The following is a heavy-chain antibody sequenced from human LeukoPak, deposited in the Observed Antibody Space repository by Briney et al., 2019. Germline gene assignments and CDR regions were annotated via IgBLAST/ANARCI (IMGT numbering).Heavy chain of an antibody. Sequence: ASVKVSCKASGYTFTSYDINWVRQATGQGLEWMGWMNPNSGNTGYAQKFQGRVTMTRNTSISTAYMELSSLRSEDTAVYFCARKGPAKYYYYYMDVWGKGTTVTVSS. CDR3: ARKGPAKYYYYYMDV. V-gene: IGHV1-8*01. J-gene: IGHJ6*03. CDR2: MNPNSGNT. CDR1: GYTFTSYD. D-gene: IGHD2-2*01.